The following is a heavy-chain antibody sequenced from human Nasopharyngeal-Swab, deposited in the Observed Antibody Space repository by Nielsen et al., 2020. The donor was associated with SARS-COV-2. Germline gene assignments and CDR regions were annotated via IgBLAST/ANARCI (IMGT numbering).Heavy chain of an antibody. J-gene: IGHJ5*02. D-gene: IGHD2-2*01. CDR2: ISSSSSYI. Sequence: GESLKISCAASGFTFGSYSMNWVRQAPGKGLEWVSSISSSSSYIYYADSVKGRFTISRDNAKNSLYLQMNSLRAEDTAVYYCARDLIVVVPAAMDVHWFDPWGQGTLVTVSS. V-gene: IGHV3-21*01. CDR3: ARDLIVVVPAAMDVHWFDP. CDR1: GFTFGSYS.